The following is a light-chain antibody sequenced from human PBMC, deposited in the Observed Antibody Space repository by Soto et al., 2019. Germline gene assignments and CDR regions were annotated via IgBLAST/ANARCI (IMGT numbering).Light chain of an antibody. CDR1: QSVSSN. CDR2: GAS. V-gene: IGKV3-15*01. CDR3: QHYNNGTI. J-gene: IGKJ1*01. Sequence: EIAMTQSPGTLSVSPGERATLSCMASQSVSSNLAWYQQKPGQAPRLLIYGASTRATGIPARFSGSEYETESAPTISSLQTEALPVYDGQHYNNGTIFGEGTKVDIK.